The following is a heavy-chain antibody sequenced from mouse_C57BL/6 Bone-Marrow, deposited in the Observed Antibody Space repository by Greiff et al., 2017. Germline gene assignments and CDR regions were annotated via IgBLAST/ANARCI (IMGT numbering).Heavy chain of an antibody. J-gene: IGHJ4*01. CDR1: GFTFSDYY. D-gene: IGHD3-1*01. CDR3: ARHGAKDLYAMDY. CDR2: ISNGGGST. Sequence: EVMLVESGGGLVQPGGSLKLSCAASGFTFSDYYMYWVRQTPEQRLEWVAYISNGGGSTYYPDTVKGRFTISRDNAKNTLYLQMRRLKYEDTAMYYGARHGAKDLYAMDYWGQGTSVTVSS. V-gene: IGHV5-12*01.